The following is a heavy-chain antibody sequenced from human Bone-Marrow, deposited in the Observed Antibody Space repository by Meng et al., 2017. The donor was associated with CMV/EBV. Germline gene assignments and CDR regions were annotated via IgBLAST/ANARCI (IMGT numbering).Heavy chain of an antibody. CDR3: ARVDV. CDR2: ISSSSSYI. CDR1: GFTFSSYS. J-gene: IGHJ6*02. V-gene: IGHV3-21*01. Sequence: GESLKISWAASGFTFSSYSMNWVRQAPGKGLEWVSSISSSSSYIYYADSVEGRFTISRDNAKNSLYLQKNSLRAEDTAVYYCARVDVWGQGTTVTVSS.